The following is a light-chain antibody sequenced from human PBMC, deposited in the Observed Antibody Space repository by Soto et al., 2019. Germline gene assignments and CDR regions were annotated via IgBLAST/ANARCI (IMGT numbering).Light chain of an antibody. Sequence: QSALTQPASVSGSPGQSITISCTGTSSDVGAYNYVSWYQQHPGKAPKLMIYDVSSRPSGVSNRFSGSKSGNTASLTISGLQAEDAADYYCSSYTSGSTDVFGAGPKLTVL. J-gene: IGLJ6*01. CDR1: SSDVGAYNY. CDR3: SSYTSGSTDV. CDR2: DVS. V-gene: IGLV2-14*03.